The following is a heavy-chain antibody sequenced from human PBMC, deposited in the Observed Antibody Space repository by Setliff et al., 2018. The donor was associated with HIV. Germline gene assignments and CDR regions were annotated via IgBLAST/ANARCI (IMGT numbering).Heavy chain of an antibody. Sequence: GGSLRLSCAASGFTFNSDGMHWVRQAPGKGLEWVAVIWYDASKKEYAESVKGRFNILRDDSKKTAYLQMNSLRDEDTAVYYCVKDVLKFWSGTGALDFWGPGTLVTVSS. CDR1: GFTFNSDG. J-gene: IGHJ4*02. D-gene: IGHD3-3*01. CDR2: IWYDASKK. V-gene: IGHV3-33*06. CDR3: VKDVLKFWSGTGALDF.